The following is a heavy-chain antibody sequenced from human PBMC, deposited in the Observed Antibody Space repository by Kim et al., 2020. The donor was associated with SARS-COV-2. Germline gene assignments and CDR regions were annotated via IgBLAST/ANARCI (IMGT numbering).Heavy chain of an antibody. J-gene: IGHJ2*01. CDR2: LSDSGGDT. D-gene: IGHD6-13*01. CDR3: AKKGMPARGQCYFDP. V-gene: IGHV3-23*01. Sequence: GGSLRLSCAASGFTFSSFAMTWVRQAPGKGLEWVSILSDSGGDTFYADSVKGRFTISRNNSKNTLYLQLNSLRAVDTAVYYCAKKGMPARGQCYFDPWGRGTLVTVSS. CDR1: GFTFSSFA.